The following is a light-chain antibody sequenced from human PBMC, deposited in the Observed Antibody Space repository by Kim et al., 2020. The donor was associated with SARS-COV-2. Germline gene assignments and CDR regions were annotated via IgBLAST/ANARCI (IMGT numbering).Light chain of an antibody. CDR2: DAS. V-gene: IGKV1-13*02. Sequence: ASVGDRVTITCRASQGISSALAWYQQKPVKAPKLLIYDASSLESGVPSRFSGSGSGTDFTLTISSLQPEDFATYYCQQFNSYPLTFGGGTKVDIK. CDR1: QGISSA. CDR3: QQFNSYPLT. J-gene: IGKJ4*01.